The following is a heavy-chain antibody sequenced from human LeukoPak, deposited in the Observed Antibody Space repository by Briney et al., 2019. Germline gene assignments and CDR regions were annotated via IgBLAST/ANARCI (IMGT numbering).Heavy chain of an antibody. D-gene: IGHD6-19*01. CDR1: GVSISSYY. V-gene: IGHV4-4*07. CDR2: IYTSRST. Sequence: SETLSLTCTVSGVSISSYYWSWIRQPAGKGLEWIGRIYTSRSTNYNPSLKSRVTMSVDTSKNQFSLKLSSVTAADTAVYYCARVSSGWFSIDCWGQGTLVTVSS. J-gene: IGHJ4*02. CDR3: ARVSSGWFSIDC.